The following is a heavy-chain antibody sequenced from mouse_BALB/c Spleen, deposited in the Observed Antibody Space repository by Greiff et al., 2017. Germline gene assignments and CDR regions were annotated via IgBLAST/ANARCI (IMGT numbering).Heavy chain of an antibody. Sequence: QVQLKQPGAELVKPGASVKLSCKASGYTFTSYYMYWVKQRPGQGLEWIGGINPSNGGTNFNEKFKSKATLTVDKSSSTAYMQLSSLTSEDSAVYYCTRSSIHYAMDYWGQGTSVTVSS. V-gene: IGHV1S81*02. CDR1: GYTFTSYY. J-gene: IGHJ4*01. CDR3: TRSSIHYAMDY. D-gene: IGHD1-2*01. CDR2: INPSNGGT.